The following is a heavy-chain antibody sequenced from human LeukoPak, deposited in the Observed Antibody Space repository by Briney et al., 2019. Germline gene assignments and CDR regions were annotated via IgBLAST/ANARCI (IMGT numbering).Heavy chain of an antibody. Sequence: GGSLRLSCAASTFTFSNYWMSWVRQAPGKGLEWVSTISGSTGDTYYADSVKGRFTISRDNSKNTLYLQMNSLRAEDTAVYYCATDPHAKYFDYWGQGTLVTVSS. V-gene: IGHV3-23*01. CDR3: ATDPHAKYFDY. D-gene: IGHD2/OR15-2a*01. CDR2: ISGSTGDT. CDR1: TFTFSNYW. J-gene: IGHJ4*02.